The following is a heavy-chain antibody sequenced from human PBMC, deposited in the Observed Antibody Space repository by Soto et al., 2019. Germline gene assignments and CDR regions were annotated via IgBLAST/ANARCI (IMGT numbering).Heavy chain of an antibody. V-gene: IGHV3-11*01. CDR3: ARAGSSWYVPVDY. CDR1: GFTFSDYY. Sequence: PGGSLRLSCAASGFTFSDYYVSWIRQAPGKGLEWVSYISSSGSTIYYADSVKGRFTISRDNAKNSLYLQMNSLRAEDTAVYYCARAGSSWYVPVDYWGQGTLVTVSS. CDR2: ISSSGSTI. D-gene: IGHD6-13*01. J-gene: IGHJ4*02.